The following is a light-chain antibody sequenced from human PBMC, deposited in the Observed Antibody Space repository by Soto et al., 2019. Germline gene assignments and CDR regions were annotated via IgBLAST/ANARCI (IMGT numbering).Light chain of an antibody. V-gene: IGLV1-47*01. CDR3: AAWDDSLSGVV. Sequence: QSVLTQPPSASGTPGQGVTISCSGSSSNIGSNYVYWYQQLPGTAPKLLIYRDNQRPSGVPDRFSGSKSGTSAFLAISGLRSEDESDYYCAAWDDSLSGVVFGGGTKLTVL. CDR1: SSNIGSNY. CDR2: RDN. J-gene: IGLJ2*01.